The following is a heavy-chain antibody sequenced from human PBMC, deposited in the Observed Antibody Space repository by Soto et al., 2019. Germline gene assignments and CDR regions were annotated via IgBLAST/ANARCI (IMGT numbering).Heavy chain of an antibody. Sequence: GGSLRLSCAASGFTFSSYWMHWVRQAPGKGLVWVSRINPDGSATNYADSVKGRFTISRDNAKNTLYLQMNSLRAEDAAVFYCGRGGSDSPMAPGYWGQGTLVTVSS. CDR1: GFTFSSYW. D-gene: IGHD5-18*01. CDR3: GRGGSDSPMAPGY. V-gene: IGHV3-74*01. J-gene: IGHJ4*02. CDR2: INPDGSAT.